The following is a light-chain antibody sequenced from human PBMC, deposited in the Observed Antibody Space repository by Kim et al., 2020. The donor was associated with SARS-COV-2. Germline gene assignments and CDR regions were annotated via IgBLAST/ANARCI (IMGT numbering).Light chain of an antibody. CDR2: RDR. Sequence: SYELTQPLSVSVVLGQTARITCGGNNIGTKNVHWFQHKPGQAPVLVIYRDRNRPSGIPERFSGSNSGNTATLTISRAQPGDEADYYCQVWDSSTAVFGGG. V-gene: IGLV3-9*01. J-gene: IGLJ3*02. CDR1: NIGTKN. CDR3: QVWDSSTAV.